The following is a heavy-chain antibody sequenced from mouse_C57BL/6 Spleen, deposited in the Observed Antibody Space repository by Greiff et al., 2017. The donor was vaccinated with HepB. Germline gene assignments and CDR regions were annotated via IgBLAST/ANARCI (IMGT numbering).Heavy chain of an antibody. V-gene: IGHV7-3*01. J-gene: IGHJ2*01. CDR3: ARSSYYYGSPYFDY. CDR1: GFTFTDYY. Sequence: EVKLVESGGGLVQPGGSLSLSCAASGFTFTDYYMSWVRQPPGKALEWLGFIRNKANGYTTEYSASVKGRFTISRDNSQSILYLQMNALRAEDSATYYCARSSYYYGSPYFDYWGQGTTLTVSS. CDR2: IRNKANGYTT. D-gene: IGHD1-1*01.